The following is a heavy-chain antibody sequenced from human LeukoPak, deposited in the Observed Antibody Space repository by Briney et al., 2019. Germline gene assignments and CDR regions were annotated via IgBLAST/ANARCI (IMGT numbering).Heavy chain of an antibody. CDR2: ISAYNGNT. Sequence: ASVKVSCKASGYTFTSYGISWVRQAPGQGLEWMGWISAYNGNTNYAQKLQGRVTMTTDTSTSTAYMELSRLRSDDTAGYYCARHGRLYDAFDIWGQGAMVTVSS. D-gene: IGHD2-15*01. CDR3: ARHGRLYDAFDI. J-gene: IGHJ3*02. V-gene: IGHV1-18*01. CDR1: GYTFTSYG.